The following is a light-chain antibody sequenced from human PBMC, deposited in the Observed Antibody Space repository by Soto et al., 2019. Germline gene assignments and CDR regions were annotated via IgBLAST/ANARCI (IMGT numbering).Light chain of an antibody. CDR2: AAS. J-gene: IGKJ2*01. Sequence: DIQMTQSPSSLSASVGDRVTITCRASQSISSYLNWYQQKPGKAPKLLIYAASSLQSGVPSRFSGSGSGTDFTLTISSLQPEDFATYDCQQSYSTSLMYTFGQGTKLEIK. V-gene: IGKV1-39*01. CDR3: QQSYSTSLMYT. CDR1: QSISSY.